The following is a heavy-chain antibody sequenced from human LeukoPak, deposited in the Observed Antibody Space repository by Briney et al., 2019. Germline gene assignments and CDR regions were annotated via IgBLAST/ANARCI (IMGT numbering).Heavy chain of an antibody. V-gene: IGHV1-46*01. Sequence: GASVKVSCKASGYTFTSYYMHWVRQAPGQGLEWMGIINPSGGSTSYAQKFQGRVTMTRDTSTSTVYMELSSLRSEDTAVYYCARGSRVVVVVAATPNRGGWFDPWGQGTLVTVSS. CDR3: ARGSRVVVVVAATPNRGGWFDP. D-gene: IGHD2-15*01. CDR2: INPSGGST. J-gene: IGHJ5*02. CDR1: GYTFTSYY.